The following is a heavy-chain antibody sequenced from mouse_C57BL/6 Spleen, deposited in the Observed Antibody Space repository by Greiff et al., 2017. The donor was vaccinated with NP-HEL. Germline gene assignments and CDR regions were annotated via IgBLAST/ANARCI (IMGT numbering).Heavy chain of an antibody. V-gene: IGHV1-26*01. CDR2: INPNNGGT. Sequence: VQLQQPGAELVKPGASVKLSCKASGYTFTDYYMNWVKQSHGKSLEWIGDINPNNGGTSYNQKFKGKATLTVDKSSSTAYMELRSLTSEDSAVYYCARYHGSSYDWYFDVWGTGTTVTVSS. J-gene: IGHJ1*03. CDR1: GYTFTDYY. D-gene: IGHD1-1*01. CDR3: ARYHGSSYDWYFDV.